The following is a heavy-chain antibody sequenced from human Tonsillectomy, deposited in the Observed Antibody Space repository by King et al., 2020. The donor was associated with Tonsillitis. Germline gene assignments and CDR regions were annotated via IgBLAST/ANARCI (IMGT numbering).Heavy chain of an antibody. CDR2: TYYRSNWYN. CDR1: GDSVSSNSAA. Sequence: VQLQQSGPGLVKPSQTLSLTCAISGDSVSSNSAAWNWIRQSPSRGLEWLGRTYYRSNWYNDYAVSVKGRITITPDTSKNQFSLQLNSVTPEDTAVYYCAGYHHSAWDGGVDYWGQGTLVTVSS. CDR3: AGYHHSAWDGGVDY. D-gene: IGHD6-19*01. J-gene: IGHJ4*02. V-gene: IGHV6-1*01.